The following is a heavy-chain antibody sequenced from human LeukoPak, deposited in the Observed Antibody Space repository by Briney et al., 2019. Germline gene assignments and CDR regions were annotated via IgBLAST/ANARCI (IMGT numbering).Heavy chain of an antibody. Sequence: PGGSPRLSCAASGFSFSSYYMSWVRQAPGKGLEWVSAIHTSGDTCYADSVKGRFTISRDTSKNTLYLQINSLRVEDTAVYYCIVFGDSNHWGQGTLVTVSS. V-gene: IGHV3-53*01. CDR3: IVFGDSNH. CDR2: IHTSGDT. J-gene: IGHJ5*02. CDR1: GFSFSSYY. D-gene: IGHD4-17*01.